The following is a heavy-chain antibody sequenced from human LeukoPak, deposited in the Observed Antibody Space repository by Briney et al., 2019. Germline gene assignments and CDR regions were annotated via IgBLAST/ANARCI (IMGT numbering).Heavy chain of an antibody. J-gene: IGHJ4*02. CDR3: ARGLTSYYDSSGYW. V-gene: IGHV3-21*01. D-gene: IGHD3-22*01. CDR2: ISSDSSYI. Sequence: PGGSLRLSCVASGFTFSSLAMNWVRQAPGKGLEWVSSISSDSSYIDYADSVKGRLTISRDNARNSLYLQMNSLRAEDTAVYYCARGLTSYYDSSGYWGGQGTLVTVSS. CDR1: GFTFSSLA.